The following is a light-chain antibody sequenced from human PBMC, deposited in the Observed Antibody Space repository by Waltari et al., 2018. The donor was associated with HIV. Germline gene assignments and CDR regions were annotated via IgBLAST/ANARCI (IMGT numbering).Light chain of an antibody. Sequence: SSDLTQSPSLSVSPGKTAKITCSGEVLAKQFAFWYHRKPGQAPLLLIYKDTERPSKIPERFSASTSGTTVTLTISGLRAEDEAEYFCQSADTSGTSVLFGGGTTLTVL. CDR2: KDT. V-gene: IGLV3-25*03. CDR1: VLAKQF. CDR3: QSADTSGTSVL. J-gene: IGLJ2*01.